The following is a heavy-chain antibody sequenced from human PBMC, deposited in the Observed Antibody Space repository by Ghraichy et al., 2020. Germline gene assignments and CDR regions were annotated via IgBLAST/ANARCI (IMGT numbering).Heavy chain of an antibody. CDR1: NGSMDKFA. CDR2: IYLSGNT. D-gene: IGHD6-6*01. CDR3: ARGSASSGLDS. V-gene: IGHV4-4*07. J-gene: IGHJ4*02. Sequence: SETLSLTCSVSNGSMDKFACHWVRQPAGKGLEWIGRIYLSGNTHYNPSLRSRVAMSVDASKNQFSLKLTSLTATDTAVYFCARGSASSGLDSWGQGTLVTVSS.